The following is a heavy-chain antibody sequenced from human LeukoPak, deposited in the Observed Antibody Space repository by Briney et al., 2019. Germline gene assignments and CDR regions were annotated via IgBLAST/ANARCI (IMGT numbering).Heavy chain of an antibody. CDR1: GFTFSSYG. CDR3: AMTKKGSGYEPIDY. CDR2: ISYDGSNK. Sequence: GGSLRLSCAASGFTFSSYGMHWVRQAPGKGLEWVAVISYDGSNKYYADSVKGRFTISRDNSKNTLYLQMNSLRAEDTAVYYCAMTKKGSGYEPIDYWGQGTLVTVSS. D-gene: IGHD5-12*01. J-gene: IGHJ4*02. V-gene: IGHV3-30*03.